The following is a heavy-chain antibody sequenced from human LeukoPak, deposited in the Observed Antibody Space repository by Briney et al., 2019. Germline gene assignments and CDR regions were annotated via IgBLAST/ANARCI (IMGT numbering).Heavy chain of an antibody. V-gene: IGHV4-39*07. CDR1: GFTFNNYD. J-gene: IGHJ4*02. D-gene: IGHD6-6*01. CDR2: LYYSGNT. Sequence: GTLRLSCAASGFTFNNYDMNWVRQPPGKGLEWIGSLYYSGNTYYNPSLKSRVTISVDTSKNQFSLKLSSVTAADTAVYYCARGIAARPDFDYWGQGTLVTVSS. CDR3: ARGIAARPDFDY.